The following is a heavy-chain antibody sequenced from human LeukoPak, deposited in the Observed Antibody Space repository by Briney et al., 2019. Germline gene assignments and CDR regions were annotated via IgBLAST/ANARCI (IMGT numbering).Heavy chain of an antibody. CDR2: IKQDGSEK. V-gene: IGHV3-7*03. CDR1: GFTFSSYW. J-gene: IGHJ3*02. Sequence: PGGSLRLSCAASGFTFSSYWMSWVRQAPGKGLEWVANIKQDGSEKYYAESVKGRFTISRDNSKNTLYLQMNSLRAEDTAVYYCARVDSATKLAFDIWGQGTMVTVSS. D-gene: IGHD3-10*01. CDR3: ARVDSATKLAFDI.